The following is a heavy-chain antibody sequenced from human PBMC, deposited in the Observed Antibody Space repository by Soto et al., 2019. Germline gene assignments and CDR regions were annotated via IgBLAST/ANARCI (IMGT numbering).Heavy chain of an antibody. V-gene: IGHV3-23*01. CDR2: ISGSGGST. CDR3: ARDGIAVAGILDY. Sequence: GGSLRLSCAASGFTFSSYAMRWVRQAPGKGLEWVSAISGSGGSTYYADTVKGRFTISRDNSKNTLYLQMNSLRVEDTAVYYCARDGIAVAGILDYWGQGTLVTVSS. J-gene: IGHJ4*02. D-gene: IGHD6-19*01. CDR1: GFTFSSYA.